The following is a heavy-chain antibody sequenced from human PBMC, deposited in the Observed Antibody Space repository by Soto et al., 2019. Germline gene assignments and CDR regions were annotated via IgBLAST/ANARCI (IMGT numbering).Heavy chain of an antibody. CDR3: ARDYDKSGYDYFDP. Sequence: ASVKVACKASEYSFTGHYLHWVRQAPGQGLEWMGWIDPKSGDTKYAPKFQDRVIMTRDTSISRAYMDLSSLRYDDTAVYYCARDYDKSGYDYFDPWGQGTLDTVSS. V-gene: IGHV1-2*02. D-gene: IGHD3-22*01. J-gene: IGHJ5*02. CDR2: IDPKSGDT. CDR1: EYSFTGHY.